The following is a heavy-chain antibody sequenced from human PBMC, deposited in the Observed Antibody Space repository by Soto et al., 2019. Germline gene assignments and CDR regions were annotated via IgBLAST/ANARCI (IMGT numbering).Heavy chain of an antibody. V-gene: IGHV2-5*02. Sequence: QITLKESGPTLVKPTQTLTLTCTFSGFSLSTSGVGVGWIRQPPGKALEWLALIYWDDDKRYSPSLKSRLTITKDTAKNHVVLTMTHMDPVDTATYFCAHVYGGYDNFAYCGQRTLVTVSS. CDR3: AHVYGGYDNFAY. J-gene: IGHJ4*02. D-gene: IGHD5-12*01. CDR1: GFSLSTSGVG. CDR2: IYWDDDK.